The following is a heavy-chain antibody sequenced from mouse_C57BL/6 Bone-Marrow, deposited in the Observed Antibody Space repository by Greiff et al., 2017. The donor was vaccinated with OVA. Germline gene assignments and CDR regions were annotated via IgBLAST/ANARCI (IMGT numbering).Heavy chain of an antibody. CDR2: IHPNSGST. J-gene: IGHJ3*01. Sequence: QVQLKQPGAELVKPGASVKLSCKASGYTFTSYWMHWVKQRPGQGLEWIGMIHPNSGSTNYNEKFKSKATLTVDKSSSTAYMQLSSLTSEDSAVYYCAYDGYYWFAYWGQGTLVTVSA. CDR3: AYDGYYWFAY. D-gene: IGHD2-3*01. V-gene: IGHV1-64*01. CDR1: GYTFTSYW.